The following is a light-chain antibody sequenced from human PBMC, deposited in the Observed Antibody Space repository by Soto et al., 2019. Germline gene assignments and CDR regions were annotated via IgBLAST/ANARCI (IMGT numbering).Light chain of an antibody. V-gene: IGKV3D-20*01. Sequence: EVVLTQSPATLSLSPGERATLSCGASQTVHSNYLAWYQHKPGLAPRLLIYDASSRATGIPDRFRGSGSGTVFTLTISRLEPEDFAVYYCQQYGTSPRGTFGGGTKVEIK. CDR2: DAS. CDR1: QTVHSNY. J-gene: IGKJ4*01. CDR3: QQYGTSPRGT.